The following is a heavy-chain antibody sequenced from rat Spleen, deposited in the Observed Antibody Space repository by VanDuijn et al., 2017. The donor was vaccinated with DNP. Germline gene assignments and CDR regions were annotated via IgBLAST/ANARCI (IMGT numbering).Heavy chain of an antibody. V-gene: IGHV2S12*01. D-gene: IGHD1-2*01. Sequence: VQLVESGGGLVQPGRSLKLSCAASGFTFNKYGMAWVRQLPGKVLEWVAAIASGGSTFYNSGLKSRLRISRDTSKSQVFLQMNSLQTGDSAIYFCTRDYYSRYIYHWAMDAWGQGTSVTVSS. CDR1: GFTFNKYG. J-gene: IGHJ4*01. CDR2: IASGGST. CDR3: TRDYYSRYIYHWAMDA.